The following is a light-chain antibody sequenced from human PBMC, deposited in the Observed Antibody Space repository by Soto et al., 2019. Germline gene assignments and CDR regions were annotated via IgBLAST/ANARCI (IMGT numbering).Light chain of an antibody. CDR1: QGISSA. Sequence: AIQLTQSPSSLSASVGDRVTITCRASQGISSALAWYQQKPGKAPKLLIYDASSLESGVPSRFSGSGSGTDFNLTISSLQPEDFATYYCQQFNNDPQVTFGQGTRLEIK. CDR2: DAS. J-gene: IGKJ5*01. CDR3: QQFNNDPQVT. V-gene: IGKV1D-13*01.